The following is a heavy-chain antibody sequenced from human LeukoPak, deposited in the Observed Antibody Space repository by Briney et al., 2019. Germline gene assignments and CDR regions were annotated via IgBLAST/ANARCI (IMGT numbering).Heavy chain of an antibody. J-gene: IGHJ4*02. V-gene: IGHV4-59*01. CDR3: ARGKLQFVVDY. Sequence: KASETLSLACTVSGVSISSYYWSWIRQPPGKGLEWIGYMYYSGSTNYNPSLKSRATISVDTSKNQFSLKLSSVTAADTAVYYCARGKLQFVVDYWGQGTLVTVSS. D-gene: IGHD1-7*01. CDR1: GVSISSYY. CDR2: MYYSGST.